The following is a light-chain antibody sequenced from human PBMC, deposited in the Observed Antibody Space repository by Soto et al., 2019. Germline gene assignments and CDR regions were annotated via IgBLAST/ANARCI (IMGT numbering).Light chain of an antibody. J-gene: IGKJ1*01. Sequence: DIQMTQSPYSLSASVGDRVTITCRASQSISNYLNWYQQKPGKAPRLLIHAASSLQSGVPSRFSVSGSGTDFTLTISSLQPEDFAIYYCQQSYNAPRTFGLGTKVEIK. CDR2: AAS. V-gene: IGKV1-39*01. CDR3: QQSYNAPRT. CDR1: QSISNY.